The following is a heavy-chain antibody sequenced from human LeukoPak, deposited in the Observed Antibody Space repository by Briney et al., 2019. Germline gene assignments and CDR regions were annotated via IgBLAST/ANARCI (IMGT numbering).Heavy chain of an antibody. CDR2: IYNSGST. D-gene: IGHD1-26*01. CDR3: ASLGGTYDY. V-gene: IGHV4-61*05. J-gene: IGHJ4*02. Sequence: SETLSLTCTVSGGSISSSSYYWGWIRQPPGKGLEWIGYIYNSGSTKYNPSLQSRVSISVHTSKSQVSLKLSSVTAADTAVYYCASLGGTYDYWGQGTLVTVSS. CDR1: GGSISSSSYY.